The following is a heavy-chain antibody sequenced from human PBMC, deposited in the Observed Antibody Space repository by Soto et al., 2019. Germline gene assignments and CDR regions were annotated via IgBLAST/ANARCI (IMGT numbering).Heavy chain of an antibody. V-gene: IGHV2-5*02. D-gene: IGHD2-2*01. CDR2: IYWDDDK. CDR1: GFSLSTSGVG. Sequence: SGPTLVNPTQPLTLTCTFSGFSLSTSGVGVGWIRQPPGKALEWLALIYWDDDKRYSPSLKSRLTITKDTSKNQVVLTMTNMDPVDTATYYCAHWGVPAAVNAFDIWGQGTMVTVSS. J-gene: IGHJ3*02. CDR3: AHWGVPAAVNAFDI.